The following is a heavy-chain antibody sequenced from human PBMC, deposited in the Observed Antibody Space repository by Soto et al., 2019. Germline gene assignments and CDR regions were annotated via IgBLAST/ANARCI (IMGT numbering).Heavy chain of an antibody. CDR1: GGSISSYY. J-gene: IGHJ4*02. Sequence: SETLSLTCTVSGGSISSYYWSWIRQPPGKGLEWIGYIYYSGTTNYNPSLKSRVTISVDTSKNQFSLKLSSVTAADTAVYYCARLNSGHSSGYYFDYWGQGTLVTVSS. V-gene: IGHV4-59*12. CDR3: ARLNSGHSSGYYFDY. CDR2: IYYSGTT. D-gene: IGHD5-12*01.